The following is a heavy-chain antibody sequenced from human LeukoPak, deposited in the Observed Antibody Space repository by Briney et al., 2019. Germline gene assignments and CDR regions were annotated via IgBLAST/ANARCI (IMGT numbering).Heavy chain of an antibody. V-gene: IGHV1-18*01. CDR3: ARDRPGDDIVVVIATPRYFDY. CDR2: ISAYNGNT. CDR1: GYTFTSYG. Sequence: ASVKVSRKASGYTFTSYGISWVRQAPGQGLEWMGWISAYNGNTNYAQKPQGRVTMTTDTSTSTAYMELRSLRSDDTAVYYCARDRPGDDIVVVIATPRYFDYWGQGTLVTVSS. D-gene: IGHD2-21*01. J-gene: IGHJ4*02.